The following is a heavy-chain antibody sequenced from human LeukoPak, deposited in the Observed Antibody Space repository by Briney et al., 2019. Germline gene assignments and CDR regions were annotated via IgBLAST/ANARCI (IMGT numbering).Heavy chain of an antibody. CDR2: IYPRDSDT. Sequence: GESLKISCKGSGYSFTSYWIGWVRQMPGKGLEWMGIIYPRDSDTRYSPPFQGQVTISADKSISTAYLQWSSLKASDTAMYYCARHPTTSLAGWFDPWGQGTLVTVPS. D-gene: IGHD6-19*01. CDR3: ARHPTTSLAGWFDP. V-gene: IGHV5-51*01. J-gene: IGHJ5*02. CDR1: GYSFTSYW.